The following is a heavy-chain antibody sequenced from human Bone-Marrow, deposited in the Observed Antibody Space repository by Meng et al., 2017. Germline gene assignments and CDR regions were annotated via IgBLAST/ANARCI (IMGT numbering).Heavy chain of an antibody. CDR3: ARGRRFDSSGGGEGGWFDP. Sequence: GESLKISCAASGFTFSRYDMHWVRQATGKGLEWVAAIGTAGDTYYPGSVKSRFTNHRENAKNTVYLQTNSLRAGDTAVYYCARGRRFDSSGGGEGGWFDPWGQRTLVTVSS. D-gene: IGHD6-19*01. CDR2: IGTAGDT. V-gene: IGHV3-13*01. CDR1: GFTFSRYD. J-gene: IGHJ5*02.